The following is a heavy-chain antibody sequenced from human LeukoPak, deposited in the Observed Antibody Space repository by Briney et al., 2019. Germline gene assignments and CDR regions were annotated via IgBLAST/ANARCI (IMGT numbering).Heavy chain of an antibody. CDR2: IIPIFGTA. CDR1: GGTFSSYA. V-gene: IGHV1-69*05. CDR3: ASCPRMTTVTSFDY. J-gene: IGHJ4*02. D-gene: IGHD4-17*01. Sequence: SVKVSCKASGGTFSSYAISWVRQAPGEGLEWMGGIIPIFGTANYAQKFQGRVTITTDESTSTAYMELSSLRSEDTAVYYCASCPRMTTVTSFDYWGQGTLVTVSS.